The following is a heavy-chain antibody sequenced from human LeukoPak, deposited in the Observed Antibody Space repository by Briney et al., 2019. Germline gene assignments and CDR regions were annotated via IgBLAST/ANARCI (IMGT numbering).Heavy chain of an antibody. CDR2: ISSSSSYR. CDR3: ASGITMVRGPTHFDY. V-gene: IGHV3-21*01. J-gene: IGHJ4*02. CDR1: GFTFSSYS. Sequence: GGSLRLSCAASGFTFSSYSMNWVRQAPGKGLDWVSSISSSSSYRYYADSVKGRFTISRDNAKNSLYLQMNSLRAEDTAVYYCASGITMVRGPTHFDYWGQGTLVTVSS. D-gene: IGHD3-10*01.